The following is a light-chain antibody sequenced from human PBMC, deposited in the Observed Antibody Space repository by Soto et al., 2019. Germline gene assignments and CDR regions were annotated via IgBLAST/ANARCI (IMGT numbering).Light chain of an antibody. CDR3: SSYTSSRNPYV. V-gene: IGLV2-18*02. J-gene: IGLJ1*01. CDR1: SSDVGRYNR. Sequence: QSALTQPPSVSGSPGQSVTISCTGTSSDVGRYNRVSWYRQPPGTAPKLIIYEVTNRLSGVPVRFSASKSGNTASLTISGLQTEDEADYYCSSYTSSRNPYVFGTGTKLTVL. CDR2: EVT.